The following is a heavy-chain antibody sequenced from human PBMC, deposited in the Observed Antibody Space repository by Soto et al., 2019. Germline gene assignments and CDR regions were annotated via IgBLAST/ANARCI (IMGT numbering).Heavy chain of an antibody. Sequence: GGSLRLSCAASGFSFSDHFADWVRQAPGKGLEWVGRSRNSYTTEYATSVQGRFTISRDDSKNSLYLHMKSLKTEDTAVYYCARVKFSSGWFIDHWRQGTQGTSPQ. CDR2: SRNSYTT. J-gene: IGHJ5*02. CDR3: ARVKFSSGWFIDH. V-gene: IGHV3-72*01. D-gene: IGHD3-22*01. CDR1: GFSFSDHF.